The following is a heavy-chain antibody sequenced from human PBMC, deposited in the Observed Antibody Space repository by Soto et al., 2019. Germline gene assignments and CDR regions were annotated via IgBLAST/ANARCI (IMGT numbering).Heavy chain of an antibody. CDR3: ARDRGPSSGYYPYWFDP. Sequence: QVQLVHSGAEVKKPGSSVKVSCKASGGTFSSYAISWVRQAPGQGLEWMGEIIPIFGTANYAQKVQGRVTITADESTSTAYMELSSLRSEDTAVYYCARDRGPSSGYYPYWFDPWGQGTLVTVSS. CDR1: GGTFSSYA. CDR2: IIPIFGTA. D-gene: IGHD3-22*01. V-gene: IGHV1-69*12. J-gene: IGHJ5*02.